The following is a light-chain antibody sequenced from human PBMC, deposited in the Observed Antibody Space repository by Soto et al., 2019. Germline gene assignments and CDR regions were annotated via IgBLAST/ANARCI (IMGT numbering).Light chain of an antibody. Sequence: QSVLTQPPSASGTPGQRVTISCSGSSSNIGNNIVNWYQQLPGTAPKLLIYTDTQRPSGVPDRFSGSKSGTSASLAISGLHSEDEADYYCAAWDDSLNGPVFGTGTKLTVL. CDR3: AAWDDSLNGPV. V-gene: IGLV1-44*01. CDR2: TDT. CDR1: SSNIGNNI. J-gene: IGLJ1*01.